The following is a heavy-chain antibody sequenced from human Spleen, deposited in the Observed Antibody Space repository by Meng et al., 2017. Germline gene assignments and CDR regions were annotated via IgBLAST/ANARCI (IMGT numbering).Heavy chain of an antibody. D-gene: IGHD5-12*01. CDR2: ISYDGSNK. J-gene: IGHJ4*02. Sequence: GESLKISCAASGFTFSSYGMHWVRQAPGKGLEWVAVISYDGSNKYYADSVKGRFTISRDNSKNTLYLQMNSLRAEDTAVYYCARESDIVATSYYFDYWGQGTLVTVSS. CDR1: GFTFSSYG. CDR3: ARESDIVATSYYFDY. V-gene: IGHV3-30*06.